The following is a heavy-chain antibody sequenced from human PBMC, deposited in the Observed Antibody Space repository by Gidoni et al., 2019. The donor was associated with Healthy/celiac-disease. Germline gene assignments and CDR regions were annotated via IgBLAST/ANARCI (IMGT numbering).Heavy chain of an antibody. CDR3: ARHAPHYDFWSGYNAFDI. Sequence: QVQLQESGPGLVKPSETLSLTCTVSGGSISSYYWSWLRQPPGKGLEWIGYIYYSGSTNYNPSLKSRVTISVDTSKNQFSLKLSSVTAADTAVYYCARHAPHYDFWSGYNAFDIWGQGTMVTVSS. J-gene: IGHJ3*02. CDR1: GGSISSYY. D-gene: IGHD3-3*01. V-gene: IGHV4-59*08. CDR2: IYYSGST.